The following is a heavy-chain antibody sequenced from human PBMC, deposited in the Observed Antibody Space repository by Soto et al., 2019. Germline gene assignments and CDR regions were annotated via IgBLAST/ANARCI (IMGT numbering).Heavy chain of an antibody. CDR3: AILRFLEDGYYYYYMDV. V-gene: IGHV1-69*02. CDR2: IIPILGIA. J-gene: IGHJ6*03. D-gene: IGHD3-3*01. CDR1: GGTFSSYT. Sequence: QVQLVQSGAEVKKPGSSVKVSCKASGGTFSSYTISWVRQAPGQGLEWMGRIIPILGIANYAQKFQGRVTITADKSTSTAYMELSSLRSEDTAVYHCAILRFLEDGYYYYYMDVWGKGTTVTVSS.